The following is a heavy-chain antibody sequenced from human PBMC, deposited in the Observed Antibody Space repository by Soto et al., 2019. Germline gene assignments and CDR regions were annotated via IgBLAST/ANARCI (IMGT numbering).Heavy chain of an antibody. CDR3: ARGRGFDP. V-gene: IGHV4-34*01. CDR1: GGSLSVHY. Sequence: SETLSLTCAVYGGSLSVHYWNWIRQPPGKGLEWIGEINHIGSTNYNASLKGRVTISLDTSTNEVFLKLSSVTAADTAVYYCARGRGFDPWGQGTLVTVSS. J-gene: IGHJ5*02. CDR2: INHIGST.